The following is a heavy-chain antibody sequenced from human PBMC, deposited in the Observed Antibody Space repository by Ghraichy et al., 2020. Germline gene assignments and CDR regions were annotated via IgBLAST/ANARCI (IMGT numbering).Heavy chain of an antibody. CDR1: GGSISSSSYY. Sequence: SETLSRTCTVSGGSISSSSYYWGWIRQPPGKGLEWIGTFHYSGTTYYNPSLKSRVTISTDTSNNQFSLRLSSVTAADTAIYYCARPQDIYGEFDPWGQGTLVTVSS. V-gene: IGHV4-39*01. CDR2: FHYSGTT. D-gene: IGHD4/OR15-4a*01. CDR3: ARPQDIYGEFDP. J-gene: IGHJ5*02.